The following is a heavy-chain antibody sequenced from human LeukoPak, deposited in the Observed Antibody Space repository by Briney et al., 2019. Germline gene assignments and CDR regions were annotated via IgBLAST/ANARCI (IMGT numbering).Heavy chain of an antibody. J-gene: IGHJ6*02. Sequence: PGGSLRLSCAASGLSFSGSAMHWVRQASGRGLVWLGRIRSKAISYVTAYAASVNGRFIISRDDSRNTAYLQMNSLQTEDTAVYYCTRHSDKYCSGAGCYVYNFYGMDVWGQGTTVTVSS. D-gene: IGHD2-15*01. CDR3: TRHSDKYCSGAGCYVYNFYGMDV. CDR2: IRSKAISYVT. CDR1: GLSFSGSA. V-gene: IGHV3-73*01.